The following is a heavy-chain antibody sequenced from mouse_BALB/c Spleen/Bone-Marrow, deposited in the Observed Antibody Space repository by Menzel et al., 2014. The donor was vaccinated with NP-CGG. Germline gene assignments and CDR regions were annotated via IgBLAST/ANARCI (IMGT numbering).Heavy chain of an antibody. CDR2: IYPGDGDT. CDR3: ARTGNLAWFAY. D-gene: IGHD2-1*01. J-gene: IGHJ3*01. Sequence: VKVVESGAELVRPGSSVKISCKASGYAFSSYRMNWVKQRPGQGLEWIGQIYPGDGDTNYNGKFKGKATLTADKSSSTAYMQLSSLTSEDSAVYFCARTGNLAWFAYWGQGTLVTVSA. V-gene: IGHV1-80*01. CDR1: GYAFSSYR.